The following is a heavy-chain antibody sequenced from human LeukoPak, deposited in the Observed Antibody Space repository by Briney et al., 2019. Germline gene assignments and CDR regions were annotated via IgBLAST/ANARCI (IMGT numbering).Heavy chain of an antibody. V-gene: IGHV3-9*01. J-gene: IGHJ4*02. D-gene: IGHD6-6*01. CDR2: INWNSGNI. Sequence: GGSLRLSCAASGFTFSSYAMHWVRQAPGKGLERVSGINWNSGNIGYADSVKGRFTISRDNAKNSLYLQMNSLRAEDTALYYCAKDRGYSTSSIDYWGQGTLVTVSS. CDR1: GFTFSSYA. CDR3: AKDRGYSTSSIDY.